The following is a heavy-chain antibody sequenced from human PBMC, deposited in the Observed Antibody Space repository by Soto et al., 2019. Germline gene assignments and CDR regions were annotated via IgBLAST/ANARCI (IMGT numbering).Heavy chain of an antibody. Sequence: QITLKESGPTLVKPTQTLTLTSTFSGFSLSTSGVGVGWIRQPPGKALEWLALIYWDDDKRYSPSLKSRLTITKDTSKNQVVLTMTNMDPVDTATYYCAHSLNYDILTGYFDYWGQGTLVTVSS. D-gene: IGHD3-9*01. V-gene: IGHV2-5*02. J-gene: IGHJ4*02. CDR2: IYWDDDK. CDR1: GFSLSTSGVG. CDR3: AHSLNYDILTGYFDY.